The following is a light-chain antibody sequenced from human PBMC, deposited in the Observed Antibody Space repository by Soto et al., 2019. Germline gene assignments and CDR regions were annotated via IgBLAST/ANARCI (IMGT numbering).Light chain of an antibody. CDR2: GAS. CDR1: QSVSSSY. J-gene: IGKJ1*01. Sequence: EIVFTQSPGTLSLSPGERATLSCRASQSVSSSYLAWYQQKPGQAPRLLIYGASSRATGIPDRFSGSGSGTDFTLTISRLEPEDFAVYYCLQYGSSPWTFGQGTKVEIK. CDR3: LQYGSSPWT. V-gene: IGKV3-20*01.